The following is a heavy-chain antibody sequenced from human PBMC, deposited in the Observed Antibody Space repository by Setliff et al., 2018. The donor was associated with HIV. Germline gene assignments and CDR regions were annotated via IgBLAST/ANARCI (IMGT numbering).Heavy chain of an antibody. D-gene: IGHD3-3*02. Sequence: PGGSLRLSCAASGFSLSNYWIHWVRQAPGKGLVWVSRINSDGSSRRYADSVRGRFTISRDNAKNTLYLQMNSLRPEDTAVYYCAKGLVIFGALSDWVLDYWGQGTLVTVSS. J-gene: IGHJ4*01. CDR2: INSDGSSR. CDR3: AKGLVIFGALSDWVLDY. CDR1: GFSLSNYW. V-gene: IGHV3-74*01.